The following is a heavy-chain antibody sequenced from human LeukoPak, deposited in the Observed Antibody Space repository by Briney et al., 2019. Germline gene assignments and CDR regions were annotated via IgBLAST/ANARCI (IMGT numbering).Heavy chain of an antibody. V-gene: IGHV1-69*01. CDR2: VIPIFGTA. Sequence: ASVKVSFKASGGPFHSYAISWGRTGPGKGLGWVGGVIPIFGTANYPQKFQGRVTITADESTSTAYMELSSLRSEDTAVYYCAITAGGYDFWSGYNYQNWFDPWGQGTLVTVSS. CDR3: AITAGGYDFWSGYNYQNWFDP. D-gene: IGHD3-3*01. J-gene: IGHJ5*02. CDR1: GGPFHSYA.